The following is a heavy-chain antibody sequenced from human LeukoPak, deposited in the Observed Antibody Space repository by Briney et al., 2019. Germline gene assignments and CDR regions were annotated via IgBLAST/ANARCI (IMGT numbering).Heavy chain of an antibody. CDR2: ISYDGSNK. V-gene: IGHV3-30*18. CDR3: AKGVITISRYYYYGMDV. J-gene: IGHJ6*02. D-gene: IGHD3-3*01. CDR1: GFTFSSYG. Sequence: GGSLRLSCAASGFTFSSYGMHWVRQAPGKGLEWVAVISYDGSNKYYADSVKGRFTISRDNSKNALYLQMNSLRAEDTAVYYCAKGVITISRYYYYGMDVWGQGTTVTVSS.